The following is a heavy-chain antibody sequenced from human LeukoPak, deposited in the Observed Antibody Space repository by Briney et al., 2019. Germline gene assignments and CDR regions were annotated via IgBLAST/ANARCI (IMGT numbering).Heavy chain of an antibody. CDR2: ISAYNGNT. CDR1: GYTFTSYG. Sequence: ASVKVSCKASGYTFTSYGISWVRQAPGQGLQWMGWISAYNGNTDYAQKFQGRVTMTTDTSTSTAYMELRSLRSDDTAVYYCTRDGQQPLLLEYWGQGTLVTVSS. J-gene: IGHJ4*02. D-gene: IGHD5-18*01. V-gene: IGHV1-18*01. CDR3: TRDGQQPLLLEY.